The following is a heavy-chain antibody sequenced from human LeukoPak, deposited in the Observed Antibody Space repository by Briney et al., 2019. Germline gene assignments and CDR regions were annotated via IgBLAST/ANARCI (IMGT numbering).Heavy chain of an antibody. J-gene: IGHJ5*02. Sequence: GGSLRLSCAASGFTYSNYSMSWVRQAPGKGLEWVSSISSSGSFIYYADSVKGRFIISRDNAKNSLYLQMNSLRAEDTAVYYCARIRWGDSYDNNWFDPWGQGTLVTVSS. CDR3: ARIRWGDSYDNNWFDP. CDR2: ISSSGSFI. V-gene: IGHV3-21*06. D-gene: IGHD3-16*01. CDR1: GFTYSNYS.